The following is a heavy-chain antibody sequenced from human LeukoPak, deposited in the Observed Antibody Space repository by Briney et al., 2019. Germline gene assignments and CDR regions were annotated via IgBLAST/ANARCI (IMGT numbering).Heavy chain of an antibody. CDR1: GGSFSGYY. Sequence: SETLSLTCAVYGGSFSGYYWSWIRQPPGKGLEWIGEINHSGSINYNPSLKSRVTISVDTSKNQFSLKLSSVTAADTAVYYCARGQGYYDFWSGSTDEYYFDYWGQGTLVTVSS. CDR2: INHSGSI. D-gene: IGHD3-3*01. CDR3: ARGQGYYDFWSGSTDEYYFDY. J-gene: IGHJ4*02. V-gene: IGHV4-34*01.